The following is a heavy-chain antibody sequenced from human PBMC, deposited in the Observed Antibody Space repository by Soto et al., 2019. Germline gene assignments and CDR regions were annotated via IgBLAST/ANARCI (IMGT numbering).Heavy chain of an antibody. V-gene: IGHV3-74*01. D-gene: IGHD5-12*01. Sequence: EVQVVESGGGLVQPGGSLRLSCAASGFTFSDYWMHWVRQVPGKGLLCVSRISGDGSDTNYADSVEGRFTISRDNAKNTVYLRMDSLRAEDTAIYYCTRGRVPFGGYDYFGAWGQGTLVTVSS. CDR3: TRGRVPFGGYDYFGA. CDR2: ISGDGSDT. J-gene: IGHJ5*02. CDR1: GFTFSDYW.